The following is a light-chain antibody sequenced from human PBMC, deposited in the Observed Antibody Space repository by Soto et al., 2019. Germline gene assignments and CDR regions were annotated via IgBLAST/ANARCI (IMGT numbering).Light chain of an antibody. CDR1: SSDVGGYNY. Sequence: QSALTQPASVSGSPGQSITISCTGTSSDVGGYNYVSWYQQHPGKAPKLMIYAVSNRPSGVSNRLSGSKSGNTASLTISGLQAEDEADYYCFSYTSSGTMIFGGWTKLTVL. J-gene: IGLJ2*01. V-gene: IGLV2-14*03. CDR2: AVS. CDR3: FSYTSSGTMI.